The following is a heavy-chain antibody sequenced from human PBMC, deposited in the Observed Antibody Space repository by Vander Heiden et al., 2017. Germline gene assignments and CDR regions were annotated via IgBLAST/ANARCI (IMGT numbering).Heavy chain of an antibody. Sequence: QVQLQQWGAGLLKPSETLSLTCAVYGGSFSGYYWSWIRQPPGKGLEWIGEINHSGSTNYNPSLKSRVTISVDTSKNQFSLKLSSVTAADTAVYYCARRRYSSSSPRSYYYYGMDVWGQGTTVTVSS. J-gene: IGHJ6*02. CDR3: ARRRYSSSSPRSYYYYGMDV. D-gene: IGHD6-6*01. CDR2: INHSGST. V-gene: IGHV4-34*01. CDR1: GGSFSGYY.